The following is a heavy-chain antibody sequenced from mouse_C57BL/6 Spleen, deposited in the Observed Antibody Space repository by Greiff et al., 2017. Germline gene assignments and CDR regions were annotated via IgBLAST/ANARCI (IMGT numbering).Heavy chain of an antibody. D-gene: IGHD6-1*01. CDR3: ATTCYCYYYYFAV. J-gene: IGHJ1*01. CDR1: GYNFTSYC. Sequence: VQLQQSGAELVRPGASVKLSCKASGYNFTSYCMHWVKQRPKQGLEWIGKIDPADGDTHYNQKFKGKATMTVDTSSSTAYLPLSSLTSADTAVYYCATTCYCYYYYFAVWGPGTPVTVSS. CDR2: IDPADGDT. V-gene: IGHV1-52*01.